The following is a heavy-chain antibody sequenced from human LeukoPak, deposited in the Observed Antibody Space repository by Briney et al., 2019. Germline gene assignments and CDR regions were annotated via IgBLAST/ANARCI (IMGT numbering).Heavy chain of an antibody. D-gene: IGHD5-18*01. V-gene: IGHV3-21*01. CDR2: ISSSSSYI. J-gene: IGHJ4*02. Sequence: GGSLRLSCAASGFTFSSYSMNWVRQAPGKGREGVSSISSSSSYIYYADSVKGRFTISRDNAKNSLYMQMNSLRAEDTAVYYCARSTAMVAPFEYWGQGTLVTVSS. CDR1: GFTFSSYS. CDR3: ARSTAMVAPFEY.